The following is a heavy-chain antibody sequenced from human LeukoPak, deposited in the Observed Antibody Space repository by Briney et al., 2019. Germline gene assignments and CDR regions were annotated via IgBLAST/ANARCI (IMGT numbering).Heavy chain of an antibody. J-gene: IGHJ6*03. V-gene: IGHV4-59*08. CDR1: GCSISSDY. CDR2: VYYTGST. CDR3: ARRTTYYDLSGYYYYIHV. D-gene: IGHD3-3*01. Sequence: SETLSLTCTVSGCSISSDYWNWIRQPPGKGLEWVGNVYYTGSTIYSPSLDSRVTISIDTPKPQFSLRLTSVTAADTAVYYCARRTTYYDLSGYYYYIHVWGKGTKVTVSS.